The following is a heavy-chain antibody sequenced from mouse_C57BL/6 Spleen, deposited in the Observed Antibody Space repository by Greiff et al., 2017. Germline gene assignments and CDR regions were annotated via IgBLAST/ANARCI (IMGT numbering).Heavy chain of an antibody. V-gene: IGHV1-4*01. J-gene: IGHJ4*01. D-gene: IGHD2-3*01. CDR3: ARDGYYPYAMDY. Sequence: QVQLKQSGAELARPGASVKMSCKASGYTFTSYTMHWVKQRPGQGLEWIGYINPSSGYTKYNQKFKDKATLTADKSSSTAYMQLSSLTSEDSAVYYCARDGYYPYAMDYWGQGTSVTVSS. CDR2: INPSSGYT. CDR1: GYTFTSYT.